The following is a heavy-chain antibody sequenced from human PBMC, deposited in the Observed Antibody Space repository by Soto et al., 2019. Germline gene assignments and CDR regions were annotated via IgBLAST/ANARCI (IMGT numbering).Heavy chain of an antibody. CDR3: ARSDQYFDWLHQSQYYFDS. CDR1: GYTFTSYG. J-gene: IGHJ4*02. Sequence: QVQLVQSGAEVKKPGASVKVSCKASGYTFTSYGISWVRQAPGQGLEWMGWISGYNGNTKYAQKLQGRVTMTTETARSAAYMELRSLRSDDTAVYYCARSDQYFDWLHQSQYYFDSWGQGTMVTVSS. V-gene: IGHV1-18*01. D-gene: IGHD3-9*01. CDR2: ISGYNGNT.